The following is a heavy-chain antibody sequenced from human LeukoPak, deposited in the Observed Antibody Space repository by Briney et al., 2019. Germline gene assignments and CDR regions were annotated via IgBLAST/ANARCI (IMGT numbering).Heavy chain of an antibody. J-gene: IGHJ4*02. CDR3: VKDRCDRATCPEV. Sequence: GGSLRLSCAASGFTFSSYSMNWVRQAPGKGLEWVSSISSSSSYIYYADSLKGRFTVSRDNGKNSLFLQINSLRVEDTAVYYCVKDRCDRATCPEVWGQGTLVTVSS. CDR2: ISSSSSYI. CDR1: GFTFSSYS. D-gene: IGHD2-21*01. V-gene: IGHV3-21*04.